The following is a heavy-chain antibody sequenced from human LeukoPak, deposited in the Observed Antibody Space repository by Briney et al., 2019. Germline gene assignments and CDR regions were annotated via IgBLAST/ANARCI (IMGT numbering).Heavy chain of an antibody. J-gene: IGHJ4*02. CDR3: ARRRGNGDYIDY. V-gene: IGHV4-59*08. Sequence: SETLSLTCTVSGGSISSYYWSWIRQPPGKGLEWIGYIYDSGSTNYNPSLKSRVTISVDTSKNQFSLKLSSVTAADTAVYYCARRRGNGDYIDYWGQGTLVTVSS. CDR1: GGSISSYY. CDR2: IYDSGST. D-gene: IGHD1-1*01.